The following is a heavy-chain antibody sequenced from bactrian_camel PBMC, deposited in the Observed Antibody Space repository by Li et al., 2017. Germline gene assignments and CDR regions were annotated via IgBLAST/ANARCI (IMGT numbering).Heavy chain of an antibody. CDR2: IDTGDIT. V-gene: IGHV3S53*01. J-gene: IGHJ4*01. CDR3: AADREGHCLYLHERDN. D-gene: IGHD2*01. Sequence: HVQLVESGGGSVQAGGSLRLTCAASGYTYSNYCMGWFRQAPGKEREEVAAIDTGDITTYADSVKGRFTISKGKNTLYLQMNNLKPEDTAMYYCAADREGHCLYLHERDNWGQGTQVTVS. CDR1: GYTYSNYC.